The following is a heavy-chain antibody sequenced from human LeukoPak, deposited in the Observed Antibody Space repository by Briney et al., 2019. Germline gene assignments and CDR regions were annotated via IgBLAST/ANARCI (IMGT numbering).Heavy chain of an antibody. V-gene: IGHV3-7*01. Sequence: PGGSLRLSCAASGFTFSRYWMSWVRQAPGKGLEWVANIKQDGSEKYYVDSVKGRFIISRDNAKNSLYLQMNSLRDEDTAMYYCARGPTVTMTPGDFDSWGLGTLVTVS. CDR3: ARGPTVTMTPGDFDS. D-gene: IGHD3-22*01. J-gene: IGHJ4*02. CDR1: GFTFSRYW. CDR2: IKQDGSEK.